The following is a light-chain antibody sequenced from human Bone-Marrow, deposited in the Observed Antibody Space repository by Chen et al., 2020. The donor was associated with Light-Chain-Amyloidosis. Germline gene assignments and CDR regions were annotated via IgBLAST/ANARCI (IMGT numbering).Light chain of an antibody. Sequence: SYVLTQPSSVSVAPGQTATIACGGNNIGSTSVHWYQQTPGKAPLLVVYDDSDRPSGITERLSGSNSGNTATLTISRVEAEDEADYYCQVWDRSSDRPVFGGGTKLTVL. CDR3: QVWDRSSDRPV. CDR1: NIGSTS. CDR2: DDS. V-gene: IGLV3-21*02. J-gene: IGLJ3*02.